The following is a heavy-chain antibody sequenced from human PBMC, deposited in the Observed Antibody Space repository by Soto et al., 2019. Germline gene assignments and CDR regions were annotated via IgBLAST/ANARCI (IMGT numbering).Heavy chain of an antibody. V-gene: IGHV3-66*01. CDR3: ARDTFGGAYDFRH. J-gene: IGHJ4*02. Sequence: EVQLVESGGGLVQPGGSLRLSCAASGFTVSNLFMTWIRQAPGMGLEWVSTISSSDTAYYADSVKGRFTIYRDSSKNTLFLQMKSLRVEDTALDYCARDTFGGAYDFRHGGQGTLVTVSP. D-gene: IGHD3-3*01. CDR2: ISSSDTA. CDR1: GFTVSNLF.